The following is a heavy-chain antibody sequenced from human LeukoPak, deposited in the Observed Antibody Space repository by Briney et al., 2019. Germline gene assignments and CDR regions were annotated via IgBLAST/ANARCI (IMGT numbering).Heavy chain of an antibody. Sequence: PSETLSLTCAVYGGSFSGYYWSWIRQPPGKGLEWIGEINHSGSTNYNPSLKSRVTISVDTSKNQFSLKLSSVTAADTAVYYCARRRYAYGDYVYWGQGTLVTVSS. J-gene: IGHJ4*02. CDR1: GGSFSGYY. CDR2: INHSGST. V-gene: IGHV4-34*01. CDR3: ARRRYAYGDYVY. D-gene: IGHD4-17*01.